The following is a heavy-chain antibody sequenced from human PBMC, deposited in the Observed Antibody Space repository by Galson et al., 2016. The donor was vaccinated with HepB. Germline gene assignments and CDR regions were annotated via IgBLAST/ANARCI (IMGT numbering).Heavy chain of an antibody. V-gene: IGHV3-15*07. Sequence: SLRLSCAASGFSFSNAWMNWVRQAPGKGLEWVGRIKSEAFGGTTDYAAPVKGRFTISRDDSKNTLYPQMNSLKTDDTALYYCTARITMVRGIKSYYYYGLDVWGQGTTVTVSS. D-gene: IGHD3-10*01. CDR1: GFSFSNAW. CDR3: TARITMVRGIKSYYYYGLDV. CDR2: IKSEAFGGTT. J-gene: IGHJ6*02.